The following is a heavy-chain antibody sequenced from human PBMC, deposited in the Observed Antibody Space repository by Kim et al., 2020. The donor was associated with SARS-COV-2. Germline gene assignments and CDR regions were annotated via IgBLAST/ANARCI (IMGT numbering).Heavy chain of an antibody. CDR1: GGTFSSYA. CDR3: ATVPYCSGGSCYYFYYYGMDV. CDR2: IIPIFGTA. D-gene: IGHD2-15*01. Sequence: SVNVSCKASGGTFSSYAISWVRQAPGQGLEWMGGIIPIFGTANYAQKFQGRVTITADESTSTAYMELSSLRSEDTAVYYCATVPYCSGGSCYYFYYYGMDVWGQGTTVTVSS. J-gene: IGHJ6*02. V-gene: IGHV1-69*13.